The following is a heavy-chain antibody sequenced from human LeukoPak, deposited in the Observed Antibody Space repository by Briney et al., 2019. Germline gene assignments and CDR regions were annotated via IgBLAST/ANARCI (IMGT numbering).Heavy chain of an antibody. V-gene: IGHV3-21*01. CDR1: GFTFISYS. CDR2: ISSSSSYI. Sequence: GGSLRLSCAASGFTFISYSMNWVRQAPGKGLEWVSSISSSSSYIHYADSVKGRFTISRDNAKNSLYLQMNSLRAEDTAVYYCARGGVYSSGWYVDYWGQGTLVTVSS. CDR3: ARGGVYSSGWYVDY. D-gene: IGHD6-19*01. J-gene: IGHJ4*02.